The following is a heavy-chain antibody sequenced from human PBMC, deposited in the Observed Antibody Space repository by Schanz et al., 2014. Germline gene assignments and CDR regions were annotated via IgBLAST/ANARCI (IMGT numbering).Heavy chain of an antibody. J-gene: IGHJ5*02. CDR2: MNPNSGNT. CDR1: GYNITSND. CDR3: ARDRRRYCSTASCLHDNWFDP. D-gene: IGHD2-2*01. V-gene: IGHV1-8*01. Sequence: QVQLVQSGAEVKKPGASVKVSCKASGYNITSNDVTWVRQATGQGLEWMGWMNPNSGNTNYAQKVQGRVTMTTGTSTGAAYMELRSLRSDGTAVYYCARDRRRYCSTASCLHDNWFDPWGQGTLVIVSS.